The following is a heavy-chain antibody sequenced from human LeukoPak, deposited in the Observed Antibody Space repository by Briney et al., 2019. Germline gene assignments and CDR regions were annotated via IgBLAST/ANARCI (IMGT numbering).Heavy chain of an antibody. J-gene: IGHJ4*02. CDR1: GFTFTSYG. Sequence: GGSLRLSCAASGFTFTSYGISWVRQAPGQGLEWMGWISAYNGNTNYAQKLQGRVTMTTDTSTSTAYMELRSLRSDDTAVYYCARDLGWRDSSGSSDYWGQGTLVTVSS. V-gene: IGHV1-18*01. D-gene: IGHD3-22*01. CDR2: ISAYNGNT. CDR3: ARDLGWRDSSGSSDY.